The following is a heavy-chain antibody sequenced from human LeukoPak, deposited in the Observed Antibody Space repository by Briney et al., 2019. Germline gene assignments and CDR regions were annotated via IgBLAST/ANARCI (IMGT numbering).Heavy chain of an antibody. V-gene: IGHV4-30-4*01. CDR3: AREVLDVWLLQN. CDR1: GGSISSGDYY. D-gene: IGHD3-22*01. CDR2: IYYSGST. Sequence: ASETLSLTCTVSGGSISSGDYYWSWIRQPPGKGLEWIGYIYYSGSTYYNPSLKSRVTISVDTSKNQFSLKLSSVTAADTAVYYCAREVLDVWLLQNWGQGTLVTVSS. J-gene: IGHJ4*02.